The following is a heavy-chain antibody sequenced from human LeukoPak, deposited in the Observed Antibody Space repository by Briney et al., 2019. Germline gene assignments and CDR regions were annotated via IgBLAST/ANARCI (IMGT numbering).Heavy chain of an antibody. Sequence: PGGSLRLSCAASGFTFSSYAMSWVRQAPGKGLEWVSAISGSGGSTYYADSVKGRFTISRGNSKNTLYLQMNSLRAEDTAVYYCARVTMGGSYYYYYYMDVWGKGTTVTISS. J-gene: IGHJ6*03. CDR1: GFTFSSYA. CDR3: ARVTMGGSYYYYYYMDV. V-gene: IGHV3-23*01. CDR2: ISGSGGST. D-gene: IGHD1-26*01.